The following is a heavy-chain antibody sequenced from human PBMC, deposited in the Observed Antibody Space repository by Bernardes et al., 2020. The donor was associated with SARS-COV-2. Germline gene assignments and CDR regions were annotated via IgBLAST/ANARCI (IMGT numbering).Heavy chain of an antibody. CDR2: INHSGGT. Sequence: SETLSLTCAVSGGSFSGYYWSWIRQPPGKGQEWIWEINHSGGTSYHPSLKSRATISVDTSKTQFHLKLTAVSAADSAVYYCARGSIGDRLANWGQGTLVTVSS. CDR3: ARGSIGDRLAN. V-gene: IGHV4-34*01. D-gene: IGHD6-6*01. J-gene: IGHJ4*02. CDR1: GGSFSGYY.